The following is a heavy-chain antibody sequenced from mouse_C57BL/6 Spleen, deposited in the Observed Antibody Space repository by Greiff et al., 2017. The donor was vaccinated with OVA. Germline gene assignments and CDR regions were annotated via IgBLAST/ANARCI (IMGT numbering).Heavy chain of an antibody. CDR1: GYAFSSYW. J-gene: IGHJ4*01. V-gene: IGHV1-80*01. CDR3: ARRGLRDGYYYAMDY. D-gene: IGHD2-3*01. CDR2: IYPGDGDT. Sequence: QVQLQQSGAELVKPGASVKISCKASGYAFSSYWMNWVKQRPGKGLEWIGQIYPGDGDTNYNGKFKGKATLTADKSSSTAYMQLSSLTSEDSAVYCCARRGLRDGYYYAMDYWGQGTSVTVSS.